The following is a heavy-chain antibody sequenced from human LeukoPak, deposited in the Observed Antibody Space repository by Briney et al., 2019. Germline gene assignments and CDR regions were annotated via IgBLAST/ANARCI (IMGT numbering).Heavy chain of an antibody. J-gene: IGHJ5*02. CDR1: GGSFSGYY. CDR3: ARTIPTYYYGSGSDRPRSPNNWFDP. Sequence: PSETQSLTCAVYGGSFSGYYWSWIRQPPGKGLEWIGEINHSGITNHNPSLKSRVTISVDTSKDQFSLKLSSVTAADTAVYYCARTIPTYYYGSGSDRPRSPNNWFDPWGQGTLVTVSS. V-gene: IGHV4-34*01. CDR2: INHSGIT. D-gene: IGHD3-10*01.